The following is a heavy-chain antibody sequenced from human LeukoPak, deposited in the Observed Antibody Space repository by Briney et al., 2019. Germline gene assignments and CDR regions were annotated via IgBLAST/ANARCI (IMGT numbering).Heavy chain of an antibody. Sequence: GGSLRLSCAASGFTFSSYAMTWVRQAPGNGLEWVSSISSSSTYIYYTDSVKGRFTISRDNAKNSVHLQMNSLRVEDTAVYYCARSFSAYDPDYWGQGTLVTVSS. J-gene: IGHJ4*02. CDR1: GFTFSSYA. D-gene: IGHD5-12*01. CDR3: ARSFSAYDPDY. V-gene: IGHV3-21*01. CDR2: ISSSSTYI.